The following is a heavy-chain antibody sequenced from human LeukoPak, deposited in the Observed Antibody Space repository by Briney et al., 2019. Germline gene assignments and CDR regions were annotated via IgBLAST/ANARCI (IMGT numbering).Heavy chain of an antibody. V-gene: IGHV4-59*01. Sequence: SETLSLTCTVSGGSISSCYWSWIRQPPGKGLEWIGYISYSGSTNYTPSLKSRVTISVDTSKNQFSLKLRSVTAADTAVYYCAITNQKTDYDILTGYHNYYYYGMDVWGQGTTVTVSS. CDR1: GGSISSCY. CDR3: AITNQKTDYDILTGYHNYYYYGMDV. CDR2: ISYSGST. D-gene: IGHD3-9*01. J-gene: IGHJ6*02.